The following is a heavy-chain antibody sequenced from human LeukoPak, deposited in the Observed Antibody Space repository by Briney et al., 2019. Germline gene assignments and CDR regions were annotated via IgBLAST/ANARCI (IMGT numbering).Heavy chain of an antibody. V-gene: IGHV3-11*04. CDR1: GFTFSDYF. Sequence: GGSLRLSCAASGFTFSDYFMTWIRQALGKGLEWVSYISSSGNAVYHADSVKGRFTISRDNAKNSLYLQLNSLRAEDTAVYYCARAFLDGFDIWGQGTMVTVSS. D-gene: IGHD2/OR15-2a*01. J-gene: IGHJ3*02. CDR2: ISSSGNAV. CDR3: ARAFLDGFDI.